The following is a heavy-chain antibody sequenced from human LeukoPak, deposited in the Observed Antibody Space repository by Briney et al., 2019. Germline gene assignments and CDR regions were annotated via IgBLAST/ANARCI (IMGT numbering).Heavy chain of an antibody. J-gene: IGHJ4*02. Sequence: GGSLRLSRAASGFIFSNFSMHWVRQAPATGLEWVGLIGFDGTKKNYADSVNGRFTIARDNSKNTLYLQMNGLRPEHTAGYYCASEPSGAAAGGNSFDYWGQGTLVIVS. CDR2: IGFDGTKK. CDR1: GFIFSNFS. CDR3: ASEPSGAAAGGNSFDY. V-gene: IGHV3-33*01. D-gene: IGHD6-13*01.